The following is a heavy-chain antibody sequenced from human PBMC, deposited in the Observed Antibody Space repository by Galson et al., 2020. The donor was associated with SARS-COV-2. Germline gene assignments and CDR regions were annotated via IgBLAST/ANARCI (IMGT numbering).Heavy chain of an antibody. Sequence: SETLSLTCDVYGGSFSGYYWSWNRQPPGKGLEWIGEIHPSGSTNYNPSLKSRVTISIDTSKNQVSLNLTSVTAADTAMYFCARLMRRGYCSGGNCFHSDWYCDLWGSGTLVTASS. D-gene: IGHD2-15*01. CDR1: GGSFSGYY. J-gene: IGHJ2*01. CDR2: IHPSGST. V-gene: IGHV4-34*01. CDR3: ARLMRRGYCSGGNCFHSDWYCDL.